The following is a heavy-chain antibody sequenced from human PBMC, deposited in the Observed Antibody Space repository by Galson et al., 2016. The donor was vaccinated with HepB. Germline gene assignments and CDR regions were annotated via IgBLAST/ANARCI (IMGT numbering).Heavy chain of an antibody. CDR1: GDTLGSDA. D-gene: IGHD3-3*01. J-gene: IGHJ6*02. CDR2: IIPALGTV. CDR3: ARDRGVKVGYDFWSGSYGMDV. V-gene: IGHV1-69*10. Sequence: SVKVSCKASGDTLGSDAFSWVRQAPGQGLEWMGGIIPALGTVTYADKLRGRVTLTADKSTNTVYMKLSSLRSEDTAICYCARDRGVKVGYDFWSGSYGMDVWGQGTTVTVSS.